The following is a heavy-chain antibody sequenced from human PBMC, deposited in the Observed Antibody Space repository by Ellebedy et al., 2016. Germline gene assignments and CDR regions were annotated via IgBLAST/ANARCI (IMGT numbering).Heavy chain of an antibody. CDR3: ARFGGFLSDYYYMDL. CDR2: VNPNSGGT. Sequence: ASVKVSXXASGYTFTGYFMHWARQAPGQGLEWMGWVNPNSGGTNYAQKFQGRVSMTRDTSITTGYMELSSLRSDDTAVYYCARFGGFLSDYYYMDLWGKGTTVTVSS. V-gene: IGHV1-2*02. D-gene: IGHD3-3*01. J-gene: IGHJ6*03. CDR1: GYTFTGYF.